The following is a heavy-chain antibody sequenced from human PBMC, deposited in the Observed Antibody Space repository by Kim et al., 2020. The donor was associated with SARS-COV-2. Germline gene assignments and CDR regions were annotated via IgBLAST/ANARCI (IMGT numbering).Heavy chain of an antibody. CDR3: AKARGYGDYYYYGMDV. V-gene: IGHV3-33*03. Sequence: SVKGRFTISRDNSKNTLYLQMNSLRAEDTAVYYCAKARGYGDYYYYGMDVWGQGTTVTVSS. J-gene: IGHJ6*02. D-gene: IGHD4-17*01.